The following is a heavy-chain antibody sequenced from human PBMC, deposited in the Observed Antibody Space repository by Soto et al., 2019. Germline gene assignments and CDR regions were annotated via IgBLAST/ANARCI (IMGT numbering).Heavy chain of an antibody. V-gene: IGHV3-23*01. CDR1: GFTFSSYA. Sequence: EVQLLESGGGLVQPGGSLRLSCAASGFTFSSYAMHWVRQAPGKGPEWVSGITGSGSGAFYADSVKGRFTISRDNSNNALYLQMNSLRAEDTAVYYCVKREGAFAIWGQGTMVTVSS. CDR3: VKREGAFAI. J-gene: IGHJ3*02. CDR2: ITGSGSGA.